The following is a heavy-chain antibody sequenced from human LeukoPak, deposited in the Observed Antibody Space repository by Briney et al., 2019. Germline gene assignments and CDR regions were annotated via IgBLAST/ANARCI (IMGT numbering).Heavy chain of an antibody. Sequence: SETLSLTCTVSGGSISSYYWSWIRQHPGKGLEWIGYIYYSGSTYYNPSLKSRVAISVDTSKNQFSLKLSSVTAADTAVYYCARELCSGGSCYSGFDYWGQGTLVTVSS. J-gene: IGHJ4*02. CDR1: GGSISSYY. CDR2: IYYSGST. V-gene: IGHV4-59*06. D-gene: IGHD2-15*01. CDR3: ARELCSGGSCYSGFDY.